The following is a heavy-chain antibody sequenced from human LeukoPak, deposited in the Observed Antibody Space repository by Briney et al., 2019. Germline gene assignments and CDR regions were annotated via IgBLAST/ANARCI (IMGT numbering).Heavy chain of an antibody. J-gene: IGHJ3*02. Sequence: GGSLRLSCSASGFTFRSYWMHWVRQAPGKGLEWVAFIRYDGSNKYYADSVKGRFTISRDNSKNTLYLQMNSLRAEDTAVYYCAKDGWRFLEWLGEAGAFDIWGQGTMVTVSS. V-gene: IGHV3-30*02. CDR1: GFTFRSYW. CDR2: IRYDGSNK. CDR3: AKDGWRFLEWLGEAGAFDI. D-gene: IGHD3-3*01.